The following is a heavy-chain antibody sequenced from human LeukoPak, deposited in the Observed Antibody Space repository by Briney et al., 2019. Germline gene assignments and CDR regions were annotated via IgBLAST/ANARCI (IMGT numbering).Heavy chain of an antibody. J-gene: IGHJ3*02. CDR1: GGSISSYY. CDR2: IYYSGST. Sequence: SETLSLTCTVSGGSISSYYWSWIRQPPGKGLEWIGYIYYSGSTNYNPSLKSRVTISVDTSKNQFSLKLSSVTAADTAVYYCARSGTITFDIWGQGTMVTVSS. D-gene: IGHD5-24*01. CDR3: ARSGTITFDI. V-gene: IGHV4-59*01.